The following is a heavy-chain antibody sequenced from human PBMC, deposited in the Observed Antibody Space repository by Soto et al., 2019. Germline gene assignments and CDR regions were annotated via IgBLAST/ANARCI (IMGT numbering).Heavy chain of an antibody. D-gene: IGHD3-22*01. CDR1: GFTFDDYA. Sequence: EVQLVESGGGLVQPGRSLRLSCAASGFTFDDYAMHWARQAPGKGLEWVSGISWNSGYIGYADSVKGRFTISRDSAKNSLYLQMNSLGAEDTALYYCAKDVYYYDSSGPIILDYWGQGTLVTVSS. CDR2: ISWNSGYI. J-gene: IGHJ4*02. CDR3: AKDVYYYDSSGPIILDY. V-gene: IGHV3-9*01.